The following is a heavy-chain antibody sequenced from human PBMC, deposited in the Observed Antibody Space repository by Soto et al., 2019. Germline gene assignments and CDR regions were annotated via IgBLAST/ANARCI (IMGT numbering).Heavy chain of an antibody. J-gene: IGHJ6*02. CDR2: ISAYNGNT. V-gene: IGHV1-18*01. Sequence: ASVKVSCKASGYTFTSYGISWVRQAPGQGLEWMGWISAYNGNTNYAQKLQGRVTMTTDTSTSTAYMELRSLRSDDTAVYYCARDRVKLGYHKRVGYDGMDVCAQGTTVTVSS. CDR1: GYTFTSYG. D-gene: IGHD7-27*01. CDR3: ARDRVKLGYHKRVGYDGMDV.